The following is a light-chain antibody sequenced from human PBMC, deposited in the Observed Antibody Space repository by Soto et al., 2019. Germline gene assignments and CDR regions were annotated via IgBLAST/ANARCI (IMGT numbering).Light chain of an antibody. Sequence: DIQMTQSPSTLSASVGDRVTITCRASQHINNWVAWYQQRSGEAPRLLIYDASTLESGVPSRFSGSGSGTEFILTISKLRPDDFATYYCQQYDSFWTFGHGTKVEMK. V-gene: IGKV1-5*01. J-gene: IGKJ1*01. CDR1: QHINNW. CDR2: DAS. CDR3: QQYDSFWT.